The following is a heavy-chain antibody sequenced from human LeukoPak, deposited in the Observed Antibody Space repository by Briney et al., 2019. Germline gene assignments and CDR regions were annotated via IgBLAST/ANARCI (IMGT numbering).Heavy chain of an antibody. CDR3: AKIPLRYCSSTSCFYFDY. CDR2: IYSGGST. Sequence: PGGSLRLSCAASGFTVSSNYMSWVRQAPGKGLEWVSVIYSGGSTYYADSVKGRFTISRDNSKNTLYLQMNSLRAEDTAVYYCAKIPLRYCSSTSCFYFDYWGQGTLVTVSS. V-gene: IGHV3-53*01. D-gene: IGHD2-2*01. CDR1: GFTVSSNY. J-gene: IGHJ4*02.